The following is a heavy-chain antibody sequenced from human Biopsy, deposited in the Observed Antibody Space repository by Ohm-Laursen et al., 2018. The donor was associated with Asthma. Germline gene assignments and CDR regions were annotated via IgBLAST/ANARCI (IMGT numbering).Heavy chain of an antibody. CDR2: ISSLSRYK. CDR3: ARTFHFWSPYHAEHYQL. J-gene: IGHJ1*01. CDR1: GFDFSDYT. V-gene: IGHV3-21*06. D-gene: IGHD3-3*01. Sequence: SLRLSCTASGFDFSDYTMNWVRQAPGKGLEWVSSISSLSRYKYYSDSLKGRFTISRDNAKNLLFLQMNSLRAEDTAVYYCARTFHFWSPYHAEHYQLWGQGTLVTVPS.